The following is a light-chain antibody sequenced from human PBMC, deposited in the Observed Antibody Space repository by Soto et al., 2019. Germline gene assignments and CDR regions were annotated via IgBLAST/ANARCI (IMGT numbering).Light chain of an antibody. V-gene: IGKV3-20*01. Sequence: NVLTQCPGTVSFSPWEIASLSCGTSQSVTSSYLAWYQQKHGQAPSLLIYGASSRATGITDRFSGSGSETDFPLTISRLEPEDFAVYYCQQYGSSAWTFGQGTKVDIK. CDR3: QQYGSSAWT. CDR2: GAS. CDR1: QSVTSSY. J-gene: IGKJ1*01.